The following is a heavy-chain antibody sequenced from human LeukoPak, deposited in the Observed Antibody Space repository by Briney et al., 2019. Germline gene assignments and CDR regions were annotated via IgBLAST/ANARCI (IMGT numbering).Heavy chain of an antibody. Sequence: GRSLRLSCAASGFTVITNDMTWVRQAPGKGLEWVSVLSDSVQGRFTISRDNSLYLEMNSLSPDDTAVYYCARGVEPLAANTLAYWGQGTLVTVSS. CDR3: ARGVEPLAANTLAY. D-gene: IGHD1-14*01. J-gene: IGHJ4*02. CDR1: GFTVITND. CDR2: LS. V-gene: IGHV3-53*01.